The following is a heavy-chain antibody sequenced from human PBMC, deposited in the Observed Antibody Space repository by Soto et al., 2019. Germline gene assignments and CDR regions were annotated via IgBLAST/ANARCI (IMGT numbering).Heavy chain of an antibody. CDR2: ISTYNSNT. J-gene: IGHJ4*02. CDR1: GYTFTNYG. Sequence: QVQLVQSGGEVKKPGASVKVSCKASGYTFTNYGISWVRQAPGQGLEWLGWISTYNSNTNSAPRLQGRLTMTTDTSTSRAYMELRSLTSDDTAVYDCARDERDSCSGGDCFYFDYWGQGTLVTVSS. V-gene: IGHV1-18*04. CDR3: ARDERDSCSGGDCFYFDY. D-gene: IGHD2-21*02.